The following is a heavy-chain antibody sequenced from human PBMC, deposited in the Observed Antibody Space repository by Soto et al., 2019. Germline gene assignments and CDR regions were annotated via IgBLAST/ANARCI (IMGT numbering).Heavy chain of an antibody. CDR2: ITHSGST. Sequence: LSLTCAVYGGSFNGYYWSWIRQPPGKGLEWIGEITHSGSTNYNPSLKSRVTISVDTSKNQFSLKLSSVTAADTAVYYCARGPVGGGNSPPYYYYGMDVWGQGTTVTVSS. V-gene: IGHV4-34*01. J-gene: IGHJ6*02. CDR3: ARGPVGGGNSPPYYYYGMDV. CDR1: GGSFNGYY. D-gene: IGHD2-21*02.